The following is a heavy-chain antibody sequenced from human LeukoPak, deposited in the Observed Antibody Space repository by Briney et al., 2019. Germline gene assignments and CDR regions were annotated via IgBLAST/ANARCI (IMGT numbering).Heavy chain of an antibody. D-gene: IGHD3-10*01. CDR1: GFTFNLSW. CDR3: AIWASGNY. CDR2: MDPSGSQK. V-gene: IGHV3-7*01. Sequence: GGSLRLSCAASGFTFNLSWLNWVRQAPGGGLEWVANMDPSGSQKRYVDSVKGRFAISKDNPGTSLYLEMNSLRTEDTAIYYCAIWASGNYWGQGTLVTVSS. J-gene: IGHJ4*02.